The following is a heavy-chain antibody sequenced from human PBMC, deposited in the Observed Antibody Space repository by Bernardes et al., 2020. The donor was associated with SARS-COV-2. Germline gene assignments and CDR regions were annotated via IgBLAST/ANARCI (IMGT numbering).Heavy chain of an antibody. D-gene: IGHD3-22*01. J-gene: IGHJ4*02. CDR1: GYSFTRYW. Sequence: GACLKTSSKGSGYSFTRYWIGWVRPIPGKGLEWMGNIYPGDSDTTYSPSFQGQVTISADKSITTAYLQWSSLKASDTAMYYCARAYDGSGRYFEYWGQGTLVSVSS. V-gene: IGHV5-51*01. CDR3: ARAYDGSGRYFEY. CDR2: IYPGDSDT.